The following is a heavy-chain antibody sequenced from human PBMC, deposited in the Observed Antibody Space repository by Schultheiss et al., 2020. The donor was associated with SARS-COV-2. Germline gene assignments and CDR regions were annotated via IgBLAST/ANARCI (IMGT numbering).Heavy chain of an antibody. Sequence: SETLSLTCTVSGGSISSGSYYWSWIRQPAGKGLEWIGRIYTSGSTNYNPSLKSRVTISVDTSKNQFSLKLSSVTAADTAVYYCARARGILTGYPMYYFDYWGQGALVTVA. CDR2: IYTSGST. CDR1: GGSISSGSYY. J-gene: IGHJ4*02. D-gene: IGHD3-9*01. CDR3: ARARGILTGYPMYYFDY. V-gene: IGHV4-61*02.